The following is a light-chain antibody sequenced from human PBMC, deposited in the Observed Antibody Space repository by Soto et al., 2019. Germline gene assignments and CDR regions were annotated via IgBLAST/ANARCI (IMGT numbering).Light chain of an antibody. J-gene: IGKJ4*01. CDR3: QQYSTYPLT. CDR1: QSISGW. V-gene: IGKV1-5*01. CDR2: DAS. Sequence: DIPMTQSPSTLSASVGDRITITCRASQSISGWLAWYQQKPGKAPKLLIYDASTLESGVPSRVSGRGSGTEFTLTISSLQPDDFATYYCQQYSTYPLTFGGGTKVEIK.